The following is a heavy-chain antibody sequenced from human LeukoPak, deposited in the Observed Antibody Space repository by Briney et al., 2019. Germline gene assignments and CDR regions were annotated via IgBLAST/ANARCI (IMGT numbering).Heavy chain of an antibody. CDR2: IRYDGSNK. V-gene: IGHV3-30*02. CDR1: GFTFSSYG. CDR3: AKAQWGGYGAFDI. Sequence: PGGSLRLSCVASGFTFSSYGMHWVRQAPGKGLEWVAFIRYDGSNKYYADSVKGRFTISRDNSKNTLYLQMNSLRAEDTAVYYCAKAQWGGYGAFDIWGQGTMVTVSS. D-gene: IGHD3-16*01. J-gene: IGHJ3*02.